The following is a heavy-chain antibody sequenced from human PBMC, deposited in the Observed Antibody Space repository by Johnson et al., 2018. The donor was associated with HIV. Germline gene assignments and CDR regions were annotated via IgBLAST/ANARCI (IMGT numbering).Heavy chain of an antibody. J-gene: IGHJ3*02. V-gene: IGHV3-30*19. CDR1: GFTFSSYG. Sequence: VQVVESGGGVVQPGRSLRLSCAASGFTFSSYGMHWVRQAPGKGLEWVAVISYDGSNKYYADSVKGRFTISRDNAKNSLYLQINSLRAEDTAVYYCARAIRSAAAGRFGAFEIWGQGTMVTVSS. D-gene: IGHD6-13*01. CDR2: ISYDGSNK. CDR3: ARAIRSAAAGRFGAFEI.